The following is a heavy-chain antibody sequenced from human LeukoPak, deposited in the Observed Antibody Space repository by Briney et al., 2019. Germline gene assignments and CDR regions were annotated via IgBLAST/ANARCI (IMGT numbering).Heavy chain of an antibody. CDR1: GFTLISYE. V-gene: IGHV3-30*18. CDR3: AKDQSSSSWYGFDY. J-gene: IGHJ4*02. Sequence: GGSLRLSCAASGFTLISYEMNWVRQAPGKGLEWVAVISYDGSRKYYADSVKGRFTISRDDSKSTLYLEMNSLRTEDTAMYYCAKDQSSSSWYGFDYWGQGSLVSVSS. D-gene: IGHD6-13*01. CDR2: ISYDGSRK.